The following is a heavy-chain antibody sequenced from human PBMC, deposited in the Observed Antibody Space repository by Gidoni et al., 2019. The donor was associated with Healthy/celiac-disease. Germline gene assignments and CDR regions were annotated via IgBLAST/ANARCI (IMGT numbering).Heavy chain of an antibody. J-gene: IGHJ6*02. D-gene: IGHD3-9*01. CDR3: ARDSRYFDWLFGMDV. Sequence: QVPLVESGGGVVQPGRSLRLSCAASGFTFSSYAMHWVRQAPGQGLAWVAVISYDGSNKYYADSVKGRFTISRDNSKNTLYLQMNSLRAEDTAVYYCARDSRYFDWLFGMDVWGQGTTVTVSS. CDR2: ISYDGSNK. CDR1: GFTFSSYA. V-gene: IGHV3-30*04.